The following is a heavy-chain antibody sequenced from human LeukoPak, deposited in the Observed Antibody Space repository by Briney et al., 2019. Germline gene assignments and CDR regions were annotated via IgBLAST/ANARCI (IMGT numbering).Heavy chain of an antibody. CDR2: IWYVGSNK. CDR1: GFTFSSYG. Sequence: GGSLRLSCAASGFTFSSYGMHWVRQAPGKGLEWVAVIWYVGSNKYYADSVKGRFTISRDNSKNTLYLQMNSLRAEDTAVYYCARDGPEIVVVPAAGGVATTNSGMDVWGKGPTVTVPS. J-gene: IGHJ6*04. CDR3: ARDGPEIVVVPAAGGVATTNSGMDV. V-gene: IGHV3-33*01. D-gene: IGHD2-2*01.